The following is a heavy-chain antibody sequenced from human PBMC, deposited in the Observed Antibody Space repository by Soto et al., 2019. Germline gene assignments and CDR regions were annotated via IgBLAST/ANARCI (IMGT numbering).Heavy chain of an antibody. CDR3: AMVANYVPPPPQDV. D-gene: IGHD3-16*01. CDR2: ISPYSGNT. CDR1: GYIFVNYG. V-gene: IGHV1-18*01. J-gene: IGHJ6*02. Sequence: QVQLVQSGDEVRKPGSSVKVSCKASGYIFVNYGIAWVRQAPGQGLEWMGWISPYSGNTHYASKVQGRLTMTTDTATSTGYMDLGSLRSDDTAVYYGAMVANYVPPPPQDVWGQGTTVTVSS.